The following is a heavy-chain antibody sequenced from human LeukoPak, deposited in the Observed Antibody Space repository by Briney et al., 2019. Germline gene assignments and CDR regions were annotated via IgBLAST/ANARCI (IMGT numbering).Heavy chain of an antibody. CDR2: ISGSGGST. D-gene: IGHD3-10*01. Sequence: GGSLRLSCAASGFTFSSYAMSWVRQAPGKGLEWVSAISGSGGSTYYADSVKGRFTISRDNSKNTLYLQMNSLRAGDTAVYYCAKDRTVRGVNPMYFDYWGQGTLVTVSS. V-gene: IGHV3-23*01. CDR3: AKDRTVRGVNPMYFDY. J-gene: IGHJ4*02. CDR1: GFTFSSYA.